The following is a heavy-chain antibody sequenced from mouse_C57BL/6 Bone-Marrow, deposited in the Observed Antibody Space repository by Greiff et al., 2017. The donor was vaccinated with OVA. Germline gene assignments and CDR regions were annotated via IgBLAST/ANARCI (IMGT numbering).Heavy chain of an antibody. J-gene: IGHJ4*01. D-gene: IGHD5-5*01. CDR3: AVVYLYYYAMDY. V-gene: IGHV1-63*01. CDR2: IYPGGGYT. CDR1: GYTFTNYW. Sequence: QVQLKQSGAELVRPGTSVKMSCKASGYTFTNYWIGWAKQRPGHGLEWIGDIYPGGGYTNYNEKFKGKATLTADKSSSTAYMQFSSLTSEDSAIYYCAVVYLYYYAMDYWGQGTSVTVSS.